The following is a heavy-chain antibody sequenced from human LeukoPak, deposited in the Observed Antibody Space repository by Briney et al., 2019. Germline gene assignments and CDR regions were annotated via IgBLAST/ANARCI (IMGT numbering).Heavy chain of an antibody. CDR3: ASSTTVTTNFDY. CDR2: IIPIFGTA. D-gene: IGHD4-17*01. Sequence: ASVKVSCKASGGTFSSYAISWVRQAPGQGLEWMGGIIPIFGTANYAQKFQGRVTITTDESTSTAYMELSSLRSEDTAVCYCASSTTVTTNFDYWGQGTLVTVSS. J-gene: IGHJ4*02. CDR1: GGTFSSYA. V-gene: IGHV1-69*05.